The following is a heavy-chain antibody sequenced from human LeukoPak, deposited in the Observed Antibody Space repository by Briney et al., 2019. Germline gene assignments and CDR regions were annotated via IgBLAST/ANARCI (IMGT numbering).Heavy chain of an antibody. Sequence: ASVKVSCKASGYTFTSYGISWVRQAPGQGLEWMGWISAYNGNTNYAQKLQGRVTMTTDTSTSTAYMELRSLRSDDTAVYYCAKEGPFRGLRLGELSLPKYYFDYWGQGTLVTVSS. D-gene: IGHD3-16*02. J-gene: IGHJ4*02. CDR2: ISAYNGNT. V-gene: IGHV1-18*01. CDR3: AKEGPFRGLRLGELSLPKYYFDY. CDR1: GYTFTSYG.